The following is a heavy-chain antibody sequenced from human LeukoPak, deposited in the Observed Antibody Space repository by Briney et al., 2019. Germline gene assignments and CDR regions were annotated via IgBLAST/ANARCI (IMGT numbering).Heavy chain of an antibody. V-gene: IGHV3-48*01. CDR3: ARDKKAYSSSPYYFDY. D-gene: IGHD6-6*01. J-gene: IGHJ4*02. Sequence: PGGSLRLSCAASGFTFSSYSMNWVRQAPGKGLEWVSYISSSSSTIYYADSVKGRFTISRDNAKNSLYLQMNSLRAEDTAVYYCARDKKAYSSSPYYFDYWGQGTLVTVSS. CDR2: ISSSSSTI. CDR1: GFTFSSYS.